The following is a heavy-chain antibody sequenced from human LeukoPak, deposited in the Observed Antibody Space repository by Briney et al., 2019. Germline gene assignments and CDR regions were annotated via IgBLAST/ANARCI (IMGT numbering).Heavy chain of an antibody. CDR3: ARDRIAAAGIDY. V-gene: IGHV3-53*01. CDR2: IYTGGST. Sequence: PGGSLRLSCATSGVTVNSNYMSWVRQAPGKGLEWVSVIYTGGSTYYADSVKGRFTISRDNSKNMLYLQMNSLRAEDSAVYYCARDRIAAAGIDYWGQGTLVTVSS. D-gene: IGHD6-13*01. CDR1: GVTVNSNY. J-gene: IGHJ4*02.